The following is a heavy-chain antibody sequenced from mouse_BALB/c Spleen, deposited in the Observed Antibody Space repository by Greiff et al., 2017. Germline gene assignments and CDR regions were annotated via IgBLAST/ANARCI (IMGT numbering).Heavy chain of an antibody. V-gene: IGHV1-69*01. CDR1: GYTFTDYW. CDR2: IDTSDSYT. D-gene: IGHD2-1*01. CDR3: ARGNYGNDY. J-gene: IGHJ2*01. Sequence: QVQLKQPGAELVMPGASVKMSCKASGYTFTDYWMHWVKQRPGQGLEWIGAIDTSDSYTSYNQKFKGKATLTVDESSSTAYMQLSSLTSEDSAVYYCARGNYGNDYWGQGTTLTVSS.